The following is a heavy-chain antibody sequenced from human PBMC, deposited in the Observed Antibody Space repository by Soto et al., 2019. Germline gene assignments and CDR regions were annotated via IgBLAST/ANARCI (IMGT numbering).Heavy chain of an antibody. D-gene: IGHD2-15*01. Sequence: GGSLRLSCAASGFAFSRSTIYWVRQASGKGLEWVGRIRNKANSYATAYAASVKGRFTISRDDSKNTAYLQMNSLKTEDTAVYYCSHSAYWGQGALVTVSS. CDR1: GFAFSRST. V-gene: IGHV3-73*01. J-gene: IGHJ4*02. CDR2: IRNKANSYAT. CDR3: SHSAY.